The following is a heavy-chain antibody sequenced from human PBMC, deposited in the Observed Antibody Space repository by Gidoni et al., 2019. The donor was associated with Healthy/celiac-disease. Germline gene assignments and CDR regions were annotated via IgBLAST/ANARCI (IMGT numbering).Heavy chain of an antibody. Sequence: QLQLQESCPGLVKPSETLSLPCTVSGGSISSSSYYWGWLRQPPGKGLEWIGSIYYSGITYYNPSLKSRVTISVDTSKNQFYLKLSSVTAEDTAVYYCARVLAGFDPWGQGTLVTVSS. CDR3: ARVLAGFDP. V-gene: IGHV4-39*07. CDR2: IYYSGIT. CDR1: GGSISSSSYY. D-gene: IGHD3-3*02. J-gene: IGHJ5*02.